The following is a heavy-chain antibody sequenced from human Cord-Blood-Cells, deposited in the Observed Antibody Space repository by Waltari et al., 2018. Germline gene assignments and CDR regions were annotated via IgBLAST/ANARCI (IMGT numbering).Heavy chain of an antibody. Sequence: QVQLVQSGAEVKKPGASVKVSCKASGYTFTSYDINWGRQATGQGLEWVGWRNPNSGNTGYAQKFQGRGTMTRNTSISTAYMERSSLRSEDTAVYYCATDWYFDLWGRGTLVTVSS. V-gene: IGHV1-8*02. J-gene: IGHJ2*01. CDR2: RNPNSGNT. CDR3: ATDWYFDL. CDR1: GYTFTSYD.